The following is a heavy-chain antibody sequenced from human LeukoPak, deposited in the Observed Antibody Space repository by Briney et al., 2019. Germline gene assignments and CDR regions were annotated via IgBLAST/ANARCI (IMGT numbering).Heavy chain of an antibody. Sequence: ASVKVSCKTSGYDFTAHFLHWVRQAPGHGLEWMGRVNPHDGGTKYALSFQGRVTMTRDASTRTVYMELSSLRSDDTAIIYCAREGLVSAFTFGQPFDYWDQGTLVTVSS. J-gene: IGHJ4*02. V-gene: IGHV1-2*06. D-gene: IGHD3-16*01. CDR2: VNPHDGGT. CDR3: AREGLVSAFTFGQPFDY. CDR1: GYDFTAHF.